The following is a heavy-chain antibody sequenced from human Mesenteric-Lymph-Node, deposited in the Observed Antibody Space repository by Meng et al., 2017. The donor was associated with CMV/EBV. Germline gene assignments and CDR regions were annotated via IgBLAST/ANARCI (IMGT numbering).Heavy chain of an antibody. Sequence: ASVKVSCKASGYTFTGYYMHWVRQAPGQGLEWMGRISAYKGNTNYAQKLQGRVTMTTDTSTSTAYMELRSLRSDDTAVYYCARSHITIFGLADYWGQGTLVTVSS. CDR3: ARSHITIFGLADY. D-gene: IGHD3-3*01. CDR1: GYTFTGYY. J-gene: IGHJ4*02. CDR2: ISAYKGNT. V-gene: IGHV1-18*04.